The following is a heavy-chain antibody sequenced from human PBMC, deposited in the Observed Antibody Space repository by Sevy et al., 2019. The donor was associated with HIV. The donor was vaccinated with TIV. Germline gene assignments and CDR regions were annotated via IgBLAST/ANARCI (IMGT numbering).Heavy chain of an antibody. CDR2: ITWNSVST. D-gene: IGHD3-10*01. CDR1: GFIFDDYG. Sequence: GGSLRLSCAASGFIFDDYGMSWVRQVRGKGLEWVSGITWNSVSTGYADSVKGRFTISRDNAKNSLYLQMNSLRAEDTALYYCSRCHSSDYHYYMDVWGKRTTVTVSS. J-gene: IGHJ6*03. CDR3: SRCHSSDYHYYMDV. V-gene: IGHV3-20*04.